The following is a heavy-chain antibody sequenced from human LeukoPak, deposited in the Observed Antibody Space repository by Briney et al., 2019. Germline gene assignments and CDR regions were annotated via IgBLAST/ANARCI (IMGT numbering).Heavy chain of an antibody. Sequence: GGALRLSCAPSGFTFSGSAMHWVRQASGKGLEWGCRIRSRANSYATAYAASMQGRFTISREDSKNTAYLQMNSLKTEATTVYYCTRRAETSDTAMVSFFWGQGSQVTFAS. CDR2: IRSRANSYAT. J-gene: IGHJ4*02. V-gene: IGHV3-73*01. CDR3: TRRAETSDTAMVSFF. CDR1: GFTFSGSA. D-gene: IGHD5-18*01.